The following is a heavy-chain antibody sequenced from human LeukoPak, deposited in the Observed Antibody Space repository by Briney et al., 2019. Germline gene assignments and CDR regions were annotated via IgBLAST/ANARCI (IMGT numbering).Heavy chain of an antibody. V-gene: IGHV3-72*01. CDR1: GFTFSDHY. Sequence: GGSLRLSCAASGFTFSDHYMDWVRQAAGKGLEWVGRIRNKANSYTTEYAASVKGRFTISRDDSKNSLYLQMNSLKTEDTAVYYCAQSGSYAAFDYWGQGTLVAVSS. J-gene: IGHJ4*02. CDR2: IRNKANSYTT. D-gene: IGHD3-16*01. CDR3: AQSGSYAAFDY.